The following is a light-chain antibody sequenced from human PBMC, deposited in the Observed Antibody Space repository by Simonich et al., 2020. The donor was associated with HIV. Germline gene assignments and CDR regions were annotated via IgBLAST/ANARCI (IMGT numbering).Light chain of an antibody. CDR3: QQFNNYPT. CDR2: DAS. Sequence: AIQLTQSPSSLSASVGDRVTITCRASQGISSALAWYQQKPVKAPKLLIYDASSLESGVPSRFSGSGSGTDFTLTISSLQPEDFATYYCQQFNNYPTFGQGTRLEIK. CDR1: QGISSA. J-gene: IGKJ5*01. V-gene: IGKV1D-13*01.